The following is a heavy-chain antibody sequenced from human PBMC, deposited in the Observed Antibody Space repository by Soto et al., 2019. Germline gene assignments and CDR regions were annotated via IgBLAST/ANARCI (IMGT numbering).Heavy chain of an antibody. J-gene: IGHJ4*02. V-gene: IGHV3-23*01. CDR2: ISGSGTT. CDR3: ARCGRGWYVDI. D-gene: IGHD6-19*01. CDR1: GFTFSSYV. Sequence: EVQLLESGGGLVQPGGSLRLSCAASGFTFSSYVVSWVRQAPGKGLEWVSAISGSGTTYYTDSVKGRVTISRDNSKNTVSLQMNRLGGEDPAVYYCARCGRGWYVDIWGQGTLVTFSS.